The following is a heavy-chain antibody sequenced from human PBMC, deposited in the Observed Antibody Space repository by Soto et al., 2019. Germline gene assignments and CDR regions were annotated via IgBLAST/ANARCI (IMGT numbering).Heavy chain of an antibody. J-gene: IGHJ6*03. V-gene: IGHV3-11*01. CDR2: ITSGGSTK. CDR1: GFTFIDYS. Sequence: QVQLVESGGDLVKPGGSLRLSCAASGFTFIDYSMNWIRQAPGKGLEWVADITSGGSTKYYADSVKGRFTISRDNSKNSLYLQVNSVRAADTAVYYCAIAPRGYCSGGSCSSGYYHIEGWGKGTKVTGSS. D-gene: IGHD2-15*01. CDR3: AIAPRGYCSGGSCSSGYYHIEG.